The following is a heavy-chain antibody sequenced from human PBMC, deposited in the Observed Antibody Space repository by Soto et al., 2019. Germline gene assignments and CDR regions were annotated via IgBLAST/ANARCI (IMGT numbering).Heavy chain of an antibody. CDR2: IIPIFGTA. CDR1: GGTFSSYA. D-gene: IGHD3-22*01. CDR3: ARQERGDYYYDSSGYLDY. Sequence: ASVKVSCKASGGTFSSYAISWVRQAPGQGLEWMGGIIPIFGTANYAQKFQGRVTITADESTSTAYMELSSLRSEDTAVYYCARQERGDYYYDSSGYLDYWGQGTLVTVSS. V-gene: IGHV1-69*13. J-gene: IGHJ4*02.